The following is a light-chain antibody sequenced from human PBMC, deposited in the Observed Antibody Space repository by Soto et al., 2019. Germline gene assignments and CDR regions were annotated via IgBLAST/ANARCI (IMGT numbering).Light chain of an antibody. CDR2: GVS. CDR1: QSVSNN. J-gene: IGKJ1*01. CDR3: QQYNNWWT. V-gene: IGKV3-15*01. Sequence: EIVMTQSPATLSVSPGERATLSCRASQSVSNNLAWYQQKPGQAPRLLIYGVSTRATGIPARFSGSGSGTEFTLTISSLQSEDFAVYYCQQYNNWWTVGQGTKVEIK.